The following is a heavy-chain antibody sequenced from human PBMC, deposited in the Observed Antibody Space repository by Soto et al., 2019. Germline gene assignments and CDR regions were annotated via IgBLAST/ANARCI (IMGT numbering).Heavy chain of an antibody. CDR2: TSYDGSNK. V-gene: IGHV3-30*18. D-gene: IGHD2-15*01. Sequence: GGSLRLSCAASGFTFSSYGMHWVRQAPGKGLEWVAVTSYDGSNKYYADSVKGRFTISRDNSKNTLYLQMNSLTPEDTAVYYCAKGMNGGKLSYFDYRGQGARVTVSS. CDR1: GFTFSSYG. J-gene: IGHJ4*02. CDR3: AKGMNGGKLSYFDY.